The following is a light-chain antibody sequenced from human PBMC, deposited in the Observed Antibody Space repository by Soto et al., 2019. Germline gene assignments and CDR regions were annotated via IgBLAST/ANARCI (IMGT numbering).Light chain of an antibody. CDR2: GAS. CDR1: QSVSSSY. V-gene: IGKV3-20*01. J-gene: IGKJ3*01. Sequence: EIVLTQSPGTLSLSPGERATLSCRASQSVSSSYLAWYQQKPGQAPRLLIYGASSRATVIPDRFSGSGSGTDFTLTISSLEPEDFAVYYCKQYGSSPLFTFGPGTKVDIK. CDR3: KQYGSSPLFT.